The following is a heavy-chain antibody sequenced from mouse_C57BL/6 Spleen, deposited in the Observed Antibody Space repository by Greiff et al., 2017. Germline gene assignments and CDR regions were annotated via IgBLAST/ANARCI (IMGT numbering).Heavy chain of an antibody. V-gene: IGHV5-17*01. CDR3: ARYYYGSSYGYFDV. D-gene: IGHD1-1*01. Sequence: EVMLVESGGGLVKPGGSLKLSCAASGFTFSDYGMHWVRQAPEQGLEWVAYISSGSSTNYYADTVKGRFTISRDKAKNTLFLQMTSLRSEDTAMYDCARYYYGSSYGYFDVWGTGTTVTVSA. CDR2: ISSGSSTN. J-gene: IGHJ1*03. CDR1: GFTFSDYG.